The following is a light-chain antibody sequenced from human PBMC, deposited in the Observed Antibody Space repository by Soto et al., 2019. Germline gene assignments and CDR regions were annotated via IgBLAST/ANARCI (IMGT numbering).Light chain of an antibody. J-gene: IGKJ1*01. CDR2: AAS. CDR3: QQSHSTWT. V-gene: IGKV1-39*01. CDR1: QSISTS. Sequence: DIQMTQSPSPLSASVGDRVTITCRASQSISTSLNWYQQKPGKAPKLLIYAASSLQSGVPSRFSGSGSGTDFTLTISSLQPEDFATYYCQQSHSTWTFGHGTKVEI.